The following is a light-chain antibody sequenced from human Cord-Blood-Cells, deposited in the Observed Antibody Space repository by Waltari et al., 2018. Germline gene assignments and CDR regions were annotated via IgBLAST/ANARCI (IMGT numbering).Light chain of an antibody. J-gene: IGKJ2*03. V-gene: IGKV1-5*03. CDR2: KAS. Sequence: DIQMTQSPSTLSASVGDRVTITCRASQRISSWLAWYQQKPGKAPKLLIYKASSLESGVPSRFSGSGSGTEFTLTISSLQPDDFATYYSQQYNSYSYSFGQGTKLEIK. CDR3: QQYNSYSYS. CDR1: QRISSW.